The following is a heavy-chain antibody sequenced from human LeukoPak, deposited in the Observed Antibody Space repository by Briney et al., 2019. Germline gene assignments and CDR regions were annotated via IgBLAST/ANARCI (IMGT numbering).Heavy chain of an antibody. J-gene: IGHJ5*02. Sequence: GGSLRLSCAASGFTFSSYWMSWVRQAPGKGLEWVANIKQDGSEKYYVDSVKGRFTISRDNAKNSLYLQMNSLRAEDTAVYYCARLKNWNYDLCWFDPWGQGTLVTVSS. CDR2: IKQDGSEK. CDR3: ARLKNWNYDLCWFDP. V-gene: IGHV3-7*01. CDR1: GFTFSSYW. D-gene: IGHD1-7*01.